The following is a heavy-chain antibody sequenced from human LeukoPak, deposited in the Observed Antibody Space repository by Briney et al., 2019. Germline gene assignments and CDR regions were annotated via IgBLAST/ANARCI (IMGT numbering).Heavy chain of an antibody. Sequence: GRSLRLSCAASGFAFSSYAMHWVRQGPGKGLEWVALVSYDGGSKYYADSVKGRITISRDNSKNTLYLQMNSLRAEDTAVYYCAKDALSSGWPIDYWGQGTLVTVSS. CDR2: VSYDGGSK. CDR1: GFAFSSYA. CDR3: AKDALSSGWPIDY. D-gene: IGHD6-19*01. V-gene: IGHV3-30-3*01. J-gene: IGHJ4*02.